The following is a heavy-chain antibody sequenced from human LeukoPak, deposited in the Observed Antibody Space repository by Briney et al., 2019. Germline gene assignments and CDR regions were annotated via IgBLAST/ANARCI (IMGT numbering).Heavy chain of an antibody. D-gene: IGHD4-17*01. Sequence: SETLSLTCTVSGGSISSSSYYWGWIRQPSGKGLEWIGSIYYSGSTYYNPSLKSRVTISVDTSKNQFSLKLSSVTAADTAVYYCARALLTVPYAFDIWGQGTMVTVSS. CDR2: IYYSGST. J-gene: IGHJ3*02. V-gene: IGHV4-39*07. CDR1: GGSISSSSYY. CDR3: ARALLTVPYAFDI.